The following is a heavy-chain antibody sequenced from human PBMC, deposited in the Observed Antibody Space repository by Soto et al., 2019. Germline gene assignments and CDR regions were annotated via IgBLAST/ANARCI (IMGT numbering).Heavy chain of an antibody. D-gene: IGHD3-16*01. V-gene: IGHV4-34*01. CDR2: INHSGST. CDR3: ARGHVVRYWYFDL. Sequence: SETLSLTCAVYGGSFGGYYWSWIRQPPGKGLEWIGEINHSGSTNYNPSLKSRVTISVDTSKNQFSLKLSSVTAADTAVYYCARGHVVRYWYFDLWGRGTLVTVSS. J-gene: IGHJ2*01. CDR1: GGSFGGYY.